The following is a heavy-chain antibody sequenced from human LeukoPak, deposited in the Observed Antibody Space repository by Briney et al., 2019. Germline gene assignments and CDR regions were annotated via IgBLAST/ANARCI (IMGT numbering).Heavy chain of an antibody. CDR2: ISDGGTYK. Sequence: GGSLRLSCAASGSTLRTYSMSWVRQAPGKGLEWVSSISDGGTYKYYADSVKGRFTISRDSAKNSLYLQLNSLRAEDTAVYYCCASAPATAITDYWGQGTLVTVSS. V-gene: IGHV3-21*01. J-gene: IGHJ4*02. D-gene: IGHD2-2*02. CDR3: CASAPATAITDY. CDR1: GSTLRTYS.